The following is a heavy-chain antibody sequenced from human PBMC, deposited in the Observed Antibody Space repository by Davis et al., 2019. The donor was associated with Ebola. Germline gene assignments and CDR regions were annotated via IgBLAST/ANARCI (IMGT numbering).Heavy chain of an antibody. CDR1: GFTLSGYD. V-gene: IGHV3-33*06. J-gene: IGHJ4*02. CDR2: IWDDGSNK. CDR3: AKDPTGHGSGNDY. Sequence: GESLKISCAASGFTLSGYDMNWVRQAPGKGLQWVAVIWDDGSNKYYADSVKGRFTISRDNSKNTLYLQMNSLRADDTAVYYCAKDPTGHGSGNDYWGQGTLVTVSS. D-gene: IGHD1-1*01.